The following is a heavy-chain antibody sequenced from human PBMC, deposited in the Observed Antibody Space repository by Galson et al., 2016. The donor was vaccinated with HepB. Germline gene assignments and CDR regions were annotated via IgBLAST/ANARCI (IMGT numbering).Heavy chain of an antibody. V-gene: IGHV3-21*04. CDR2: ITSNSNYI. J-gene: IGHJ5*02. CDR1: RFTFEHFG. CDR3: ASRTNGRFTH. Sequence: SLRLSCAASRFTFEHFGMGWVRQAPGKGLEWVSSITSNSNYIYYADSVKGRFTISRDNAKNSLFLQMNSLRGEDTAVYYCASRTNGRFTHWGQGTLVTVSS. D-gene: IGHD1-26*01.